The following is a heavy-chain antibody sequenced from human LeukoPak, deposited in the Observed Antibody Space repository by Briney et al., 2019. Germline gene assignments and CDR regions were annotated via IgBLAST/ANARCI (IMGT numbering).Heavy chain of an antibody. V-gene: IGHV7-4-1*02. Sequence: GASVKVSCKASGYTFTSYAINWMRQAPGQGLEWMGWINTNTGNPTYAQGFTGRFVFSLDTSVSTAYLQISSLKAEDTAVYYCGTLSAGAFDVWGQGTMVTVSS. CDR1: GYTFTSYA. J-gene: IGHJ3*01. CDR3: GTLSAGAFDV. CDR2: INTNTGNP. D-gene: IGHD2/OR15-2a*01.